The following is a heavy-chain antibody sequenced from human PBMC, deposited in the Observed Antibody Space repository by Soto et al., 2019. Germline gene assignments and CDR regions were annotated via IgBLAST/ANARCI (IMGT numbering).Heavy chain of an antibody. V-gene: IGHV1-18*01. D-gene: IGHD5-18*01. Sequence: QVQLVQSGAEVKKPGASVKVSCKASGYTFTSYGISWVRQAPGQGLEWMGWISAYNGNTNYSQKLQGRVTMTTDTSTSTAYMELRSLRSYDTAVYYCASSLLVGYGLEGESDWGQGTLVTVSS. CDR2: ISAYNGNT. CDR3: ASSLLVGYGLEGESD. CDR1: GYTFTSYG. J-gene: IGHJ4*02.